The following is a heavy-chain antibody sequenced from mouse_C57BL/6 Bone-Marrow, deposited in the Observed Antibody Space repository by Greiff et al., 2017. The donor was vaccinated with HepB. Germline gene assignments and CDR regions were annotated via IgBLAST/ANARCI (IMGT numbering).Heavy chain of an antibody. J-gene: IGHJ1*03. CDR1: GYTFTSYW. V-gene: IGHV1-64*01. CDR3: ARRDYRYFDV. D-gene: IGHD1-1*02. CDR2: IHPNSGST. Sequence: QVQLKQPGAELVKPGASVKLSCKASGYTFTSYWMHWVKQRPGQGLEWIGMIHPNSGSTNYNEKFKSKATLTVDKSSSTAYMELRSLTSEDTAVYYCARRDYRYFDVWGTGTTVTVSS.